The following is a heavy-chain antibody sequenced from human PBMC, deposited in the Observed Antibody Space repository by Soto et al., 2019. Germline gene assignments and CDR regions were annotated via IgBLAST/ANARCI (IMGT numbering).Heavy chain of an antibody. J-gene: IGHJ4*02. V-gene: IGHV4-39*01. D-gene: IGHD3-22*01. CDR3: ARHQDYYDSSGYFDY. CDR2: VYYSGST. CDR1: GGSVSSSIYY. Sequence: SETLSLTCTVSGGSVSSSIYYWGWIRQPPGKGLEWIGSVYYSGSTYYNPSLKSRVTISVDTSKNQFSLDLSSVTAADAAVYYCARHQDYYDSSGYFDYWGQGALVTVSS.